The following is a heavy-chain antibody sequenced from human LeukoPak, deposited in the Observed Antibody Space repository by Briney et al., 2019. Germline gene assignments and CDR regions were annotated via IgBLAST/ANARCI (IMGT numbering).Heavy chain of an antibody. Sequence: PSETLSLTCTVSGGSISGNYRSWIRQSPGKGLEWIGYIYYSGSTSYNPSLKSRVTISVDTPKNQFSLKVNSVNAADTAVYYCARDRSAFDPWGQGTLVTVSS. V-gene: IGHV4-59*13. CDR3: ARDRSAFDP. D-gene: IGHD1-26*01. CDR1: GGSISGNY. J-gene: IGHJ5*02. CDR2: IYYSGST.